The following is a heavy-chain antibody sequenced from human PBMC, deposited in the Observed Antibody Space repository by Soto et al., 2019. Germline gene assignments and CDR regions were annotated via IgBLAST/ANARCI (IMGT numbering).Heavy chain of an antibody. CDR2: ISRNGDRT. V-gene: IGHV3-23*01. D-gene: IGHD3-3*01. CDR1: GFTFWNYA. J-gene: IGHJ6*02. CDR3: VKDWSGEKCPCMDV. Sequence: GGSLRLSCEASGFTFWNYAMTWVRQAPGKGPEWVSSISRNGDRTYYVDSVKGRFIISRDNSENTLFLQMDSLRAEDAAIYYCVKDWSGEKCPCMDVWGQGTTVTVSS.